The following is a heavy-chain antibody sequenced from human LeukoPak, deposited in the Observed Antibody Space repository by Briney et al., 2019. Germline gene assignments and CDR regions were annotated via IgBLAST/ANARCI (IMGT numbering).Heavy chain of an antibody. J-gene: IGHJ4*02. Sequence: GGSLRLSCAASGFTFSSYGMHWVRQAPGKGLEWVAVILSDGSKEFYTDSVKGRFTISRDNSKNTLYLQMNSLRAEDTAVYYCAANWYFDYWGQGTLVTVSS. D-gene: IGHD1-1*01. CDR3: AANWYFDY. CDR1: GFTFSSYG. CDR2: ILSDGSKE. V-gene: IGHV3-33*01.